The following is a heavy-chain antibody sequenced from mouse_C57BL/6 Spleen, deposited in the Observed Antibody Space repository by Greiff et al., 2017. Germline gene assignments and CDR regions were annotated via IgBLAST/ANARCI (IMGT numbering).Heavy chain of an antibody. J-gene: IGHJ2*01. CDR1: GYTFTSYW. CDR2: IHPNSGST. V-gene: IGHV1-64*01. D-gene: IGHD1-1*01. CDR3: ASPYYYGSSSYYFDY. Sequence: QVQLQQPGAELVKPGASVKLSCKASGYTFTSYWMHWVKQRPGQGLEWIGMIHPNSGSTNYNEKFKSKATLTVDKSSSTAYMQLSSLTSEDSAVYYCASPYYYGSSSYYFDYWGKGTTLPVSS.